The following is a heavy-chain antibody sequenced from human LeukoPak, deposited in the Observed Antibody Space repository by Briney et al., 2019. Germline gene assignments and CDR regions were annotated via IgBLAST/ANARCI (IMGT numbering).Heavy chain of an antibody. D-gene: IGHD6-13*01. CDR1: GFTFSSYS. Sequence: GGPLRLSCAASGFTFSSYSMNWVRQAPGKGLEWVSSISSSSSYIYYADSAKGRFTISRDNAKNSLYLQMSSLRAEDTAVYYCARGPYSSSWYDRFDPWGEGTLVTVSS. CDR3: ARGPYSSSWYDRFDP. J-gene: IGHJ5*02. V-gene: IGHV3-21*01. CDR2: ISSSSSYI.